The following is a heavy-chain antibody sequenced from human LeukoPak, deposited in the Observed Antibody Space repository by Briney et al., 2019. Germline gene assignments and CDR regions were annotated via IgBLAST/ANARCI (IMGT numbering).Heavy chain of an antibody. Sequence: PSETLSLTCAVYGGSFSGYYWSWIRQPPGKGLEWIGEINHSGSTNYNPSLKSRVTISVDTSKNQFSLKLSSVTAADTAVYYCARANYDILTGYYILDYWGQGTLVTVSS. CDR3: ARANYDILTGYYILDY. CDR1: GGSFSGYY. J-gene: IGHJ4*02. CDR2: INHSGST. D-gene: IGHD3-9*01. V-gene: IGHV4-34*01.